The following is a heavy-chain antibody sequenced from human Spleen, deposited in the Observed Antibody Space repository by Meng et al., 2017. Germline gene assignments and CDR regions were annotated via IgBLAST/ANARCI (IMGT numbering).Heavy chain of an antibody. V-gene: IGHV4-31*01. CDR2: IYYSGST. Sequence: QVQLQEPGPGLVKPSQTLSLTCTGSGGSISSGGYYWSWIRQHPGKGLEWIGYIYYSGSTYYNPSLESLVIRSVDTSKNQFSLKLSSVTAADTAVYYCARVTTVTQYFDYWGQGTLVTVSS. J-gene: IGHJ4*02. CDR1: GGSISSGGYY. CDR3: ARVTTVTQYFDY. D-gene: IGHD4-17*01.